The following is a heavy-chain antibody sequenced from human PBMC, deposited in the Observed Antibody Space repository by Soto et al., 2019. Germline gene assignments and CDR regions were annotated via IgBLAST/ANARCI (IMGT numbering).Heavy chain of an antibody. CDR1: GGSINNGDYY. Sequence: PSETLSLTSAAAGGSINNGDYYWSWIRQPPGKGLEWIGYIYYSGSTYFNPSLKSRLSMSLDTSKNQFSLKLTSVTAADTAVYYCAREKSVVVWMAHPFWCFDHCRRVPLFPVS. CDR3: AREKSVVVWMAHPFWCFDH. CDR2: IYYSGST. V-gene: IGHV4-30-4*01. D-gene: IGHD3-22*01. J-gene: IGHJ2*01.